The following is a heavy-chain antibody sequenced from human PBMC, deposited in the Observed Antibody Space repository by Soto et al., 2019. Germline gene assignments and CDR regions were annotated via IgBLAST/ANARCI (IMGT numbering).Heavy chain of an antibody. V-gene: IGHV3-23*01. CDR1: GFTFSSYA. D-gene: IGHD3-22*01. J-gene: IGHJ4*02. CDR2: ISGSGGST. Sequence: GGSLRLSCAASGFTFSSYAMSWVRQAPGKGLEWVSAISGSGGSTYYADSVKGRFTISRDNSKNTLYLQMNSLRAEDTAVYYCAKDLYYYDSTPAGSFDYWGQGTLVTVSS. CDR3: AKDLYYYDSTPAGSFDY.